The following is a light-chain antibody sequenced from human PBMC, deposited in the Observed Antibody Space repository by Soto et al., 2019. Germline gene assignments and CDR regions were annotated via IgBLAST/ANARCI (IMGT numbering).Light chain of an antibody. CDR2: GAS. Sequence: EVVLTQSPDTLSLPPGERVTLSCRTSHSVNSHVAWYQQKPGQAPRLLLYGASTRATGIPARFSGSGFGTEFTLTISSLQSEDFVVYYCQQYNNWPPITFGQGTRLEIK. CDR3: QQYNNWPPIT. V-gene: IGKV3-15*01. CDR1: HSVNSH. J-gene: IGKJ5*01.